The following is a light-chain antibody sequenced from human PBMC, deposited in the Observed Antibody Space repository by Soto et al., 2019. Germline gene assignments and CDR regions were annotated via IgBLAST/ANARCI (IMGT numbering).Light chain of an antibody. J-gene: IGKJ4*02. CDR3: QQYAGS. V-gene: IGKV3-20*01. CDR2: GAS. Sequence: ENVFTQSPGTLALSKGERATLSCRASQSVSSSYLAWYQQKPGQAPRLLIYGASSRATGIPDRFSGRGSGTDFTLTISRLEPEDFAVYYCQQYAGSFGGGTKVDIK. CDR1: QSVSSSY.